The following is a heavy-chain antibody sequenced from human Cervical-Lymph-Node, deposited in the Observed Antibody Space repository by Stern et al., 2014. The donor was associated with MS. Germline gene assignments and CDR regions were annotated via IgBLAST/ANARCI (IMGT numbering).Heavy chain of an antibody. D-gene: IGHD4-17*01. CDR1: GFTFSHYS. CDR2: ISNYSTLT. V-gene: IGHV3-21*01. J-gene: IGHJ4*02. CDR3: ARARVGDYARSPHLDS. Sequence: EVQLVESGGGLVKPGESLRLSCDASGFTFSHYSINWVRQAPGQGLEWISSISNYSTLTYYADSVEGRFTISRDSAKASVSLHMVSLRAEDTAVYYCARARVGDYARSPHLDSWGQGTLVTVSS.